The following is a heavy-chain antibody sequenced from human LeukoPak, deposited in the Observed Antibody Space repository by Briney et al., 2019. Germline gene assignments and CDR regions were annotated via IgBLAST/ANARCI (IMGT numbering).Heavy chain of an antibody. V-gene: IGHV3-23*01. CDR1: GFTFSSYA. Sequence: LSGGSLRLSCAASGFTFSSYAMSWVRQAPGKGLEWVSAISGSGGSTYYADSVKGRFTISRDNSKNTLYLQMNSLRAEDTAVYYCATQSAGSGWPVDYWGQGTLVTVSS. CDR3: ATQSAGSGWPVDY. J-gene: IGHJ4*02. D-gene: IGHD6-19*01. CDR2: ISGSGGST.